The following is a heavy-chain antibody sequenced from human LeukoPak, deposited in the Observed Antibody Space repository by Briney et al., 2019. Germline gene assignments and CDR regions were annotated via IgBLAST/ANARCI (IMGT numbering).Heavy chain of an antibody. CDR1: GYTFSSYY. V-gene: IGHV1-46*01. CDR3: ARRRDDYNYFDY. D-gene: IGHD5-24*01. J-gene: IGHJ4*02. CDR2: INPNGGST. Sequence: ASVKVSCKASGYTFSSYYIHWVRQAPGQGLEWMGIINPNGGSTSSAQKFQGRVTMTRDTSTSTVYMELSSLRSEDTAVYYCARRRDDYNYFDYWGQGTLVTVSS.